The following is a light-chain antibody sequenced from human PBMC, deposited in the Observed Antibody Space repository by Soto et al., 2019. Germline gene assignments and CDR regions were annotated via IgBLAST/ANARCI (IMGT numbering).Light chain of an antibody. CDR3: CSYAGSSTLV. CDR1: SSDVGSYNL. Sequence: SALTQPASVSGSPGQSITISCTGTSSDVGSYNLVSWYQHHPGKAPKLIIYEVSKRPSGVSNRFSGSKSGNTASLTISGLQAEDEADYYCCSYAGSSTLVFGTGTKLTVL. J-gene: IGLJ1*01. CDR2: EVS. V-gene: IGLV2-23*02.